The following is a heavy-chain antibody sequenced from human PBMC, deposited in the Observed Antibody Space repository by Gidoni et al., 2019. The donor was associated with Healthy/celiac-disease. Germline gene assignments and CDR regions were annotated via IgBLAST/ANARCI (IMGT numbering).Heavy chain of an antibody. CDR1: GFTFDDYA. D-gene: IGHD6-13*01. Sequence: EVQLVESGGGLVQPGRSLRLSCAASGFTFDDYAMHWVRQAPGKGLEWVSGISWNSGSIGYADSVKGRFTISRDNAKNSLYLQMNSLRAEDTALYYCAKDRIAAAYYYGMDVWGQGTTVTVSS. V-gene: IGHV3-9*01. J-gene: IGHJ6*02. CDR3: AKDRIAAAYYYGMDV. CDR2: ISWNSGSI.